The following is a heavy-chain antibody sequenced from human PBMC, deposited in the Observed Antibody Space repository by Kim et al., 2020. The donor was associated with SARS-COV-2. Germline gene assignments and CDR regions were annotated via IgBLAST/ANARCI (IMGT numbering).Heavy chain of an antibody. J-gene: IGHJ6*02. CDR1: GFTFDDYA. Sequence: GGSLRLSCSASGFTFDDYALTWYRQAPGQRLEWVGFVRTETYRATTRYAASVEGRFTISREDSNSIAYLQMDSLKIEDTAVYYCARDRSSSVVADVWGQG. CDR2: VRTETYRATT. D-gene: IGHD2-15*01. V-gene: IGHV3-49*03. CDR3: ARDRSSSVVADV.